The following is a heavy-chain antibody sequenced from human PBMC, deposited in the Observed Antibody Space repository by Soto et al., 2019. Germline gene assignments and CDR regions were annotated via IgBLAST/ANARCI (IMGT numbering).Heavy chain of an antibody. CDR3: ARGYYYDSSGYYPLGYYYGMDV. D-gene: IGHD3-22*01. CDR1: GTSFSGYY. V-gene: IGHV4-34*01. Sequence: SETLSLTCAVYGTSFSGYYWSWIRQPPGKGLEWIGEINHSGSTNYNPSLKSRVTISVDTSKNQFSLKLSSVTAADTAVYYCARGYYYDSSGYYPLGYYYGMDVWGQGTTVT. CDR2: INHSGST. J-gene: IGHJ6*02.